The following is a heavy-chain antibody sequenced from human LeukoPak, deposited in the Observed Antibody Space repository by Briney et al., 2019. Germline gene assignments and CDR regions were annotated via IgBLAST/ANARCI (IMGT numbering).Heavy chain of an antibody. CDR3: AKDYR. D-gene: IGHD3-16*02. Sequence: PPGGSLRLSCAASGFTFSSDVMGWVRQAPGKGLEWVSSITGSGGFTNYAASVKGRFTISRDNSKNTLYLQMNSLRAEDTAVYYCAKDYRWGEGIPVTVSS. CDR2: ITGSGGFT. V-gene: IGHV3-23*01. J-gene: IGHJ4*02. CDR1: GFTFSSDV.